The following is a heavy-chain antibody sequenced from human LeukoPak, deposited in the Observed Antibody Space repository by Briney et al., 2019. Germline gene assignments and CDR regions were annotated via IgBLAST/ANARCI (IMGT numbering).Heavy chain of an antibody. CDR1: GFTFSSYG. J-gene: IGHJ3*02. CDR2: ISYDGSNK. V-gene: IGHV3-30*18. Sequence: GRSLRLSCAASGFTFSSYGMHWVRQAPGKGLEWVAVISYDGSNKYYADSVKGRFTISRDNSKNTLYLQMNSLRAEDTAVYYCAKDRDDAFDIWGQGTMVTVSS. CDR3: AKDRDDAFDI.